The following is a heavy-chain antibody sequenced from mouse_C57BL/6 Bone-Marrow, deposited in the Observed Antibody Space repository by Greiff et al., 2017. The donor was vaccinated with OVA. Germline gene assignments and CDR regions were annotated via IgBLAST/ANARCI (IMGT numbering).Heavy chain of an antibody. CDR2: ISSCGSYT. Sequence: HLKDSCLAVVKPVVSLKLSLSSSFFTLRSYGMPRDRQTRDKRLDWFSTISSCGSYTYYPDSVKVRFTISRDNAKNTLYLQMSSLKSEDTAMYYCARHVRPYFDYWGQGTTLTVSS. CDR1: FFTLRSYG. J-gene: IGHJ2*01. V-gene: IGHV5-6*01. CDR3: ARHVRPYFDY.